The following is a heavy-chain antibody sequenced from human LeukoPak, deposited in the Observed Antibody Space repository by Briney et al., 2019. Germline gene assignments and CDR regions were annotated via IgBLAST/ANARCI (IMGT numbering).Heavy chain of an antibody. V-gene: IGHV3-30*01. Sequence: PGGSLRLSCAASGFTFSSYAMHWVRQAPGKGLEWVAVISYDGSNKYYADSVKGRFTISRDNSKNTLYLQMNSLRAEDTAVYYCARGGRSSTSCQDHWGQGTLVTVSS. J-gene: IGHJ4*02. D-gene: IGHD2-2*01. CDR3: ARGGRSSTSCQDH. CDR2: ISYDGSNK. CDR1: GFTFSSYA.